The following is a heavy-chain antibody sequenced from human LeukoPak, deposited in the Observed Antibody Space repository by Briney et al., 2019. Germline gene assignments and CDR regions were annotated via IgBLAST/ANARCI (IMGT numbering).Heavy chain of an antibody. V-gene: IGHV3-33*01. CDR1: GFTFSSYG. CDR3: ARGDGYNDAEYLQH. J-gene: IGHJ1*01. Sequence: QPGGSLRLSCAASGFTFSSYGMHCVRQAPGKGLEWVAVIWYDGSNKYYGDSVKGRFTISGGNSKKTLYLQMNSLRVEDTAVYYCARGDGYNDAEYLQHWGQGNLVTV. CDR2: IWYDGSNK. D-gene: IGHD5-24*01.